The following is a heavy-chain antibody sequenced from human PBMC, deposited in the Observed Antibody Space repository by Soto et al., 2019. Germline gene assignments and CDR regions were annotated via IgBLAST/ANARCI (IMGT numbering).Heavy chain of an antibody. J-gene: IGHJ4*02. Sequence: ETLSLTCTVSGGSISSYYWSWIRQPPGKGLEWIGYIYYSGSTNYNPSLKSQVTISVDTSKNQFSLKLSSVTAADTAVYYCARNKALGDHLDYWGQGTLVTVSS. CDR3: ARNKALGDHLDY. D-gene: IGHD2-21*01. CDR2: IYYSGST. CDR1: GGSISSYY. V-gene: IGHV4-59*01.